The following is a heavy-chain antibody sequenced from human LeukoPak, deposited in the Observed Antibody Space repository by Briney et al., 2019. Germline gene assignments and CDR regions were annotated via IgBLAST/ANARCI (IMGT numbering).Heavy chain of an antibody. V-gene: IGHV3-48*03. D-gene: IGHD3-3*02. CDR3: ARETHLATHFFDY. CDR1: GFTFSNYD. Sequence: PGGSLRLSCAASGFTFSNYDINWVRQAPGKGLEWVSYISSSGSTIYYADSVKGRFTSSRDNAKNSLYLQMNSLRAEDTAVYYCARETHLATHFFDYWGQGTLVTVSS. CDR2: ISSSGSTI. J-gene: IGHJ4*02.